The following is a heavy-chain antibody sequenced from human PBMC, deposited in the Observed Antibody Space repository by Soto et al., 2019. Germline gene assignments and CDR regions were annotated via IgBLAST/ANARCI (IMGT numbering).Heavy chain of an antibody. V-gene: IGHV3-48*03. CDR3: ARVWCSYGLDS. Sequence: EVQLVESGGGLVQPGGSLRLSCAASGFTFSSYEMNWVRQAPGKGLEWVSYISSSGSTIYYADSVKGRFTISRDNAKHSLYLQMNSLRAEDTAVYYCARVWCSYGLDSWGQGTLVTVSS. J-gene: IGHJ4*02. CDR2: ISSSGSTI. CDR1: GFTFSSYE. D-gene: IGHD5-18*01.